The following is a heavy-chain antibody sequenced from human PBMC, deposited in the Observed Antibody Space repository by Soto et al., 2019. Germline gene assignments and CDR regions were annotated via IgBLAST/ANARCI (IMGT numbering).Heavy chain of an antibody. V-gene: IGHV3-23*01. CDR2: ITASADTT. CDR3: AKVRPLRDCTSTSCLGAFDI. J-gene: IGHJ3*02. D-gene: IGHD2-2*01. CDR1: AVTFRSYA. Sequence: GGSLRLPCAAFAVTFRSYAMSRVRQAPGKGLEWVSAITASADTTYNADSVKGRFTISRDNSKNTLYLRMNSLRAEDTAVYYCAKVRPLRDCTSTSCLGAFDIWGQGTMVTVSS.